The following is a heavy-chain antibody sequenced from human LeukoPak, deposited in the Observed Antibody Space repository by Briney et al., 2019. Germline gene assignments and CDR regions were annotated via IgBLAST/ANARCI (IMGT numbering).Heavy chain of an antibody. V-gene: IGHV3-23*01. CDR2: ISFSGGST. CDR3: ARDIQLST. J-gene: IGHJ3*01. D-gene: IGHD5-24*01. CDR1: GFTFSGSA. Sequence: GGSLRLSCAASGFTFSGSAMSWVRQAPGKGLEWVSLISFSGGSTYHADSVKGRFTISRDNSRDTLYVQMNSLRAEDTAIYYCARDIQLSTWGLGTMVTVSS.